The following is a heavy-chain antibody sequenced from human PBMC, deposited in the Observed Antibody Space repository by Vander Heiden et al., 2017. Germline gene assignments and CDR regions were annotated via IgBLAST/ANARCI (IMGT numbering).Heavy chain of an antibody. CDR2: MSSSSSYR. V-gene: IGHV3-21*01. Sequence: EVQLVESGGGLVKPGGSLRLSCSASGFPFSSYSRNGVRQAPGKGLEWVSSMSSSSSYRYYADSVKGRFTISRDNAKNSLYLQMNSLRAEDTAVYYCARAGDSSGYYAIDYWGQGTLVTVSS. D-gene: IGHD3-22*01. CDR1: GFPFSSYS. CDR3: ARAGDSSGYYAIDY. J-gene: IGHJ4*02.